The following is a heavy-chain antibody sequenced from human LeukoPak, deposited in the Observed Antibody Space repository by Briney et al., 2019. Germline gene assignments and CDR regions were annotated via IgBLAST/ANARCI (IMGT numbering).Heavy chain of an antibody. CDR3: ARDLEIYYYDSSPGWFDP. Sequence: ASVKVSCEASGYTFTSYGISWVRQAPGQGLEWMGWISAYNGNTNYAQKLQGRVTMTTDTSTSTAYMELRSLRSDDTAVYYCARDLEIYYYDSSPGWFDPWGQGTLVTVSS. D-gene: IGHD3-22*01. CDR2: ISAYNGNT. J-gene: IGHJ5*02. CDR1: GYTFTSYG. V-gene: IGHV1-18*01.